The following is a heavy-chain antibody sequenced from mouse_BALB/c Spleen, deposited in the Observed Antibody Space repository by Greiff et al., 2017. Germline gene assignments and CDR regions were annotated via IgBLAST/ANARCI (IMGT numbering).Heavy chain of an antibody. CDR2: IYPYNGGT. J-gene: IGHJ3*01. D-gene: IGHD2-3*01. CDR1: GYPFPWHT. V-gene: IGHV1-18*01. CDR3: ARGDGYFWFAY. Sequence: VQPQQSGTELVKPGASMKIIRKASGYPFPWHTMNWVKQSHGKNLEWIGLIYPYNGGTSYNQKFKGKATLTVDKSSSTAYMELLSLTSEDSAVYYCARGDGYFWFAYWGQGTLVTVSA.